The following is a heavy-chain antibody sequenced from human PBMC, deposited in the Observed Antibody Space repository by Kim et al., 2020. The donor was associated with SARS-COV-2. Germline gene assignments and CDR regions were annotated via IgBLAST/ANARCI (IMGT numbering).Heavy chain of an antibody. Sequence: GESLKISCKGSGDSFTSYWISWVRQMPGKGLEWMGRIDPSDSYTNYSPSFQGHVTISADKSISTAYLQWSSLKASDTAMYYCARDGLTAAGTDGWFDPWGQGTLVTVSS. CDR1: GDSFTSYW. D-gene: IGHD6-13*01. J-gene: IGHJ5*02. V-gene: IGHV5-10-1*01. CDR3: ARDGLTAAGTDGWFDP. CDR2: IDPSDSYT.